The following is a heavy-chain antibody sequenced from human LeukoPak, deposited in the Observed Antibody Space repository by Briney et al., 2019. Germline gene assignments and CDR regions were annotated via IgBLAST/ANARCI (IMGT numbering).Heavy chain of an antibody. CDR1: GFTFSSYS. D-gene: IGHD2-15*01. Sequence: GGSLRLSCAASGFTFSSYSMNWVRQAPGKGLEWVSSISSSSSYIYYADSVKGRFTISRDNAKNSLYLQMTSLRAEDTAVYYCASTLKGGFHYYGMDVWGQGTTVTVSS. J-gene: IGHJ6*02. CDR2: ISSSSSYI. V-gene: IGHV3-21*01. CDR3: ASTLKGGFHYYGMDV.